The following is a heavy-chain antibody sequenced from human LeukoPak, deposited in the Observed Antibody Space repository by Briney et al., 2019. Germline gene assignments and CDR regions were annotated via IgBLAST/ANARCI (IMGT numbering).Heavy chain of an antibody. V-gene: IGHV4-39*07. CDR1: GGSISTSNYY. Sequence: SETLSLTCTVSGGSISTSNYYWGWIRQPPGKGLEWIGNIFYSGSTYYSPSLKSRVTISLDTSRNQFSLKLSSVTAADTAVYYCARGAHGDTYYYYMDVWGKGTTVTVSS. D-gene: IGHD4-17*01. J-gene: IGHJ6*03. CDR2: IFYSGST. CDR3: ARGAHGDTYYYYMDV.